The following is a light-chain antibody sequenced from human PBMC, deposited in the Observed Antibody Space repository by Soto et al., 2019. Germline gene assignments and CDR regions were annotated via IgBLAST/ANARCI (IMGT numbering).Light chain of an antibody. CDR1: QPVSSNF. Sequence: ELVLTQSPGTLSLSPGESAALSCRASQPVSSNFLAWYQQKPGQAPRLLIYGVSSRASGIPDRFFGSGSGTDFTLTINRLEPEDFAVYYCQQYNNWPRTFGQGTKVDIK. CDR3: QQYNNWPRT. J-gene: IGKJ1*01. CDR2: GVS. V-gene: IGKV3-20*01.